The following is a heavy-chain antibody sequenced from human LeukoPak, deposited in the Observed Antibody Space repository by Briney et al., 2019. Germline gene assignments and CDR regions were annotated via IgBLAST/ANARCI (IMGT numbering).Heavy chain of an antibody. CDR3: ARLDGYFSGGSCYSVSFVDP. V-gene: IGHV4-39*01. CDR1: GGSISSSNYY. Sequence: PSETLSLTCTVSGGSISSSNYYWGWIRQPPGKGLEWLGSIYYSGSTYYNPSLKSRVTIAVDTPKNQFSLKLRVVTPTARAWFSCARLDGYFSGGSCYSVSFVDPWGQGTLVTVSS. CDR2: IYYSGST. J-gene: IGHJ5*02. D-gene: IGHD2-15*01.